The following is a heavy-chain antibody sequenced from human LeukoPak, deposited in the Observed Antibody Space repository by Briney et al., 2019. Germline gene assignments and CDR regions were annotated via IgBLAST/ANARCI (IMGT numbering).Heavy chain of an antibody. CDR1: GFNSGAYP. D-gene: IGHD3-16*01. Sequence: PGGSLRLSCVASGFNSGAYPMGWVRQAPGKGLEWVSTIGATDNSKYYRDSVKGRFTISRDNFKNTLYLQMNNLRDEDTAVYYCAKETIGDFDYWGQGSLVTVSS. CDR3: AKETIGDFDY. CDR2: IGATDNSK. V-gene: IGHV3-23*02. J-gene: IGHJ4*02.